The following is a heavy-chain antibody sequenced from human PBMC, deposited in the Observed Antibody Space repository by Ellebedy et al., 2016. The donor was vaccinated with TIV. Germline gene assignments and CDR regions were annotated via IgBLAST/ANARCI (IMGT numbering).Heavy chain of an antibody. CDR2: VFYSGDT. CDR1: GGSISRFP. J-gene: IGHJ6*02. D-gene: IGHD3-3*01. Sequence: SETLSLXXTVSGGSISRFPWTWIRQPPGKGLEWIGYVFYSGDTIYNPSLNSRVTMSVDTSKNQFYLNLTSVTAADTAVYYCVRFDYDVEGYYGLDVWGQGTTVAVSS. V-gene: IGHV4-59*01. CDR3: VRFDYDVEGYYGLDV.